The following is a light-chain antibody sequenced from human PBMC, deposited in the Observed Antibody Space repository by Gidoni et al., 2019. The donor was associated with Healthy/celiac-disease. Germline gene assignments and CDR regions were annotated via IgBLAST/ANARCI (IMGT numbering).Light chain of an antibody. Sequence: EIVLTQSPGTLSLSPGERATLSCRASQSVSSSYLAWYQQKPGQAPRLLIYGASSRATSIPDRFSGSGSGTDFTLTISRLEPEDFAVYYCQQYGSSPLFXQXTKLEIK. CDR3: QQYGSSPL. CDR1: QSVSSSY. CDR2: GAS. J-gene: IGKJ2*01. V-gene: IGKV3-20*01.